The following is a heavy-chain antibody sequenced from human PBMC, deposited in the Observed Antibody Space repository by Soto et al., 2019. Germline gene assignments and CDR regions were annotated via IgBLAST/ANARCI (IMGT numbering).Heavy chain of an antibody. CDR1: GFTFGDSY. J-gene: IGHJ5*02. D-gene: IGHD2-15*01. Sequence: GGSLRFSCAGSGFTFGDSYMSWIRQAQGKGLEWLSYISPGSRYPAYADSVKGRFTISRDNAKRSLYLQMMRLTAEDTAIYYCVRGGGGGLFDPWGQGTMVTVSS. CDR2: ISPGSRYP. CDR3: VRGGGGGLFDP. V-gene: IGHV3-11*06.